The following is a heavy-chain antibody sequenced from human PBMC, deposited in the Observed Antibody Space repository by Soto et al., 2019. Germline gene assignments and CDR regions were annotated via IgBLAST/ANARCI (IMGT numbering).Heavy chain of an antibody. CDR1: GGSFSAYY. CDR2: IIHSEST. J-gene: IGHJ6*02. CDR3: ARQRPTDGRWEFANYYGMDV. Sequence: KLSETLSLTCAVHGGSFSAYYWSWVRQPPGKGLEWIGEIIHSESTKYNPSLKSRVTISVDTSKNQFSLKLSSVTAADTAVYYCARQRPTDGRWEFANYYGMDVWGQGTPVTVSS. D-gene: IGHD1-26*01. V-gene: IGHV4-34*12.